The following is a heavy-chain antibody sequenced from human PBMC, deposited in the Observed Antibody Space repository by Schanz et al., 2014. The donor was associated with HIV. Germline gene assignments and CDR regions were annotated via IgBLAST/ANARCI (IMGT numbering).Heavy chain of an antibody. V-gene: IGHV3-33*01. D-gene: IGHD4-17*01. CDR3: ARRDYGDYYYYYGMDV. CDR1: GFTFSSYG. Sequence: QVQLVESGGGVVQPGRSLRLSCAASGFTFSSYGMHWVRQAPGKGLEWVAVIWYDGSNKYYADSVKGRFTVSRDNSKNTLYLQMSSLRAEDTAVYYCARRDYGDYYYYYGMDVWGQGTTVTVSS. CDR2: IWYDGSNK. J-gene: IGHJ6*02.